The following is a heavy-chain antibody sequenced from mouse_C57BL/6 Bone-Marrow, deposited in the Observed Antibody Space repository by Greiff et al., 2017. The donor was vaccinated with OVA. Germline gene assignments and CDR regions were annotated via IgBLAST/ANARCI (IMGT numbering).Heavy chain of an antibody. CDR2: ISAGGSYT. V-gene: IGHV5-4*03. CDR3: ASYYSNLFAY. D-gene: IGHD2-5*01. J-gene: IGHJ3*01. Sequence: EVMLVESGAGLVKPGGSLKLSCAASGFTFSSYAMSWVRQTPEKRLEWVATISAGGSYTYYTDNVQGRYTIASDNAKNNLYLQMSHLKSEDTAMYYCASYYSNLFAYWGKGTLVTVSA. CDR1: GFTFSSYA.